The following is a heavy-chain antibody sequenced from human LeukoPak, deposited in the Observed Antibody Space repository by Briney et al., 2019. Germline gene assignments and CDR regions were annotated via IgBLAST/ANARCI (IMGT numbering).Heavy chain of an antibody. V-gene: IGHV3-9*01. CDR2: INWNSDSI. D-gene: IGHD3-16*01. J-gene: IGHJ4*02. CDR1: GFTFDDYA. CDR3: AIKGGGASGEGSLYY. Sequence: GGSLRLSCAVSGFTFDDYAMHWVRQVPGEGLEWVSGINWNSDSIGYADSVKGRFTTSRDNAKNSLYLQMNSLRAEDTAFYYCAIKGGGASGEGSLYYWGREPRVTASS.